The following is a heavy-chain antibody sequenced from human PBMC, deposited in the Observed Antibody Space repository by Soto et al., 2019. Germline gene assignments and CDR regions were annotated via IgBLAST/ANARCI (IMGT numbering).Heavy chain of an antibody. CDR3: ASAPRPLYNFDF. Sequence: GASVKVSCKASGYTFNAYYIHWVRQAPGQGLEWVGRINPNSGDTTYTQKFEGRVTMTRDTSISTAYLELSGLRSDDTAIYYCASAPRPLYNFDFWGQGTLVTVSS. CDR2: INPNSGDT. V-gene: IGHV1-2*02. CDR1: GYTFNAYY. D-gene: IGHD6-6*01. J-gene: IGHJ4*02.